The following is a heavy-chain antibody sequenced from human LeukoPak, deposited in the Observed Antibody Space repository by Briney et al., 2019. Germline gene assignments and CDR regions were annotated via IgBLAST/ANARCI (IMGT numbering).Heavy chain of an antibody. CDR1: GFTFSSYG. CDR3: AKEAGGPTNYYFDY. CDR2: MWYDGSNK. Sequence: GGSLRLSCAASGFTFSSYGMHWVRQAPGKGLEWVAVMWYDGSNKYYADSVKGRFTISRDNSKNTLYLQMNSLRAEDTAVYYCAKEAGGPTNYYFDYWGQGTLVTVSS. D-gene: IGHD3-16*01. J-gene: IGHJ4*02. V-gene: IGHV3-33*06.